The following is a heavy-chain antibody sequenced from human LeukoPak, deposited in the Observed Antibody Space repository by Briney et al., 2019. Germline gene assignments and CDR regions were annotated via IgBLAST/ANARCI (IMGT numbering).Heavy chain of an antibody. V-gene: IGHV4-59*08. D-gene: IGHD2-8*01. CDR1: GGSISSYY. J-gene: IGHJ3*02. CDR3: ASWGRPNCTNGVCSSSRAFDI. CDR2: IYYSGST. Sequence: SETLSLTCTVSGGSISSYYWSWIRQPPGKGLEWIGYIYYSGSTNYNPFLKSRVTISVDTSKNQFSLKLSSVTAADTAVYYCASWGRPNCTNGVCSSSRAFDIWGQGTMVTVSS.